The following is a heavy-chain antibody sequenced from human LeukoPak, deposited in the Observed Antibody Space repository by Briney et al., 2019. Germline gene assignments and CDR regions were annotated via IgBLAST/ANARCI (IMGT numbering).Heavy chain of an antibody. CDR2: ISASGAGT. CDR3: ATGTWELPNYYGMDV. Sequence: GGSLRLSCVASGFTFSDYATNWVRQAPGKGPEWVSGISASGAGTYYADSVKGRFTVSRDNSKSTLYLQMNSLRAEDTAVYYCATGTWELPNYYGMDVWGQGTTVTVSS. CDR1: GFTFSDYA. V-gene: IGHV3-23*01. J-gene: IGHJ6*02. D-gene: IGHD1-26*01.